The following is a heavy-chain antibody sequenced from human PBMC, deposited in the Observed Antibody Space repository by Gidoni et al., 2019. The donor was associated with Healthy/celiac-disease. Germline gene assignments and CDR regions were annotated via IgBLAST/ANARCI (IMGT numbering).Heavy chain of an antibody. V-gene: IGHV4-31*03. CDR2: IYYSGST. CDR1: GGSISSGGYY. D-gene: IGHD6-13*01. Sequence: QVQLQESGPGLVKPSQTLSLTCTVSGGSISSGGYYWSWIRQHPGKGLEWIGYIYYSGSTYYNPSLKSRVTISVDTSKNQFSLKLSSVTAADTAVYYCAREKGIAAAGTAGWFDPWGQGTLVTVSS. CDR3: AREKGIAAAGTAGWFDP. J-gene: IGHJ5*02.